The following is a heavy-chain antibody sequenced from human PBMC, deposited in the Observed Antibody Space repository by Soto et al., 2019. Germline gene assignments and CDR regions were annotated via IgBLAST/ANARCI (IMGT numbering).Heavy chain of an antibody. CDR1: GFTFSSYA. Sequence: GGSLRLSCAASGFTFSSYAMSWVRQAPGKGLEWVSAISGSGGSTCYADSVKGRFTISRDNSKNTLYLQMNSLRAEDTAVYYCAKSSITMIVEHYFDYWGQGTLVTVSS. V-gene: IGHV3-23*01. J-gene: IGHJ4*02. CDR3: AKSSITMIVEHYFDY. CDR2: ISGSGGST. D-gene: IGHD3-22*01.